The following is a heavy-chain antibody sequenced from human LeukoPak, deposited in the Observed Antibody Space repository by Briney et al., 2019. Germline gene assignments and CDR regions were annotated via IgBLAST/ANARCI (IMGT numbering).Heavy chain of an antibody. CDR3: AREGYYGSGSPPSLYFDY. Sequence: GGSLRLSCAASGFTFRNYVIHWVRQAPGKGLEWVAVTASDLNVKLYADSVKGRFTISRDNSRSTLYLQMNSLRPEDTAIYYCAREGYYGSGSPPSLYFDYWGQGTLVTVSS. CDR1: GFTFRNYV. D-gene: IGHD3-10*01. V-gene: IGHV3-30-3*01. CDR2: TASDLNVK. J-gene: IGHJ4*02.